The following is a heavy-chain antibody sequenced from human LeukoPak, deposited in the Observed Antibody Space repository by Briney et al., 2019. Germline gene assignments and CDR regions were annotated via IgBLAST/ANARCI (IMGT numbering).Heavy chain of an antibody. J-gene: IGHJ4*02. D-gene: IGHD4-17*01. CDR3: ARDPGDYGDNYYFDY. V-gene: IGHV1-46*01. CDR1: GYTFTGYY. Sequence: ASVKVSCKASGYTFTGYYMHWVRQAPGQGLEWMGIINPSGGSTSYAQKFQGRVTMTRDTSTSTVYMELSSLRSEDTAVYYCARDPGDYGDNYYFDYWGQGTLVTVSS. CDR2: INPSGGST.